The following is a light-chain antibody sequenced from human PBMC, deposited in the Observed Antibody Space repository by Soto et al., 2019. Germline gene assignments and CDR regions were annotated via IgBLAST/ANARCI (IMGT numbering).Light chain of an antibody. CDR3: QQSYSTPFA. CDR1: QSISSY. V-gene: IGKV1-39*01. Sequence: DIPMTQSPSSLSASVGDRVTITCRASQSISSYLNWYQQKPGQAPKLLIYAASSLQSGVPSRFSGSGSGTDFTLPISSLQPEDFATYYCQQSYSTPFAFGQGTKVEI. CDR2: AAS. J-gene: IGKJ1*01.